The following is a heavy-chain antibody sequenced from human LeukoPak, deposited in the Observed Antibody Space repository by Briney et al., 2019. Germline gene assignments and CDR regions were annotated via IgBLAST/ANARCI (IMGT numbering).Heavy chain of an antibody. D-gene: IGHD3-22*01. CDR2: ISSSSSYI. Sequence: NPGGSLRLSCAASGFTFSSYSMNWVRQAPGKGLEWVSSISSSSSYIYYADSVKGRFTISRDNAKNSLYLQMNSLRAEDTAVYYCARPYDSSGYPDAFDIWGQGTMVTVSS. CDR1: GFTFSSYS. CDR3: ARPYDSSGYPDAFDI. V-gene: IGHV3-21*01. J-gene: IGHJ3*02.